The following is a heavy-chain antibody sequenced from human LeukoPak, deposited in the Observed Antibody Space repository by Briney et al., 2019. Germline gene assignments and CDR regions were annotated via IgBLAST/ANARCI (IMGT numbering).Heavy chain of an antibody. Sequence: GGSLRLSCAASGFTFDDYTMNWVRQAPGKGLEWVSYISSSGSTIYYADSVKGRFTISRDNAKNSLYLQMNSLRAEDTAVYYCARAAYCSGGSCYSEFDYWGQGTLVTVSS. D-gene: IGHD2-15*01. J-gene: IGHJ4*02. CDR3: ARAAYCSGGSCYSEFDY. CDR1: GFTFDDYT. CDR2: ISSSGSTI. V-gene: IGHV3-48*03.